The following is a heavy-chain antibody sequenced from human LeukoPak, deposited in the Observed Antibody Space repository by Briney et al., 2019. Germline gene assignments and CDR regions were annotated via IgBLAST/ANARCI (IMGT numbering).Heavy chain of an antibody. CDR1: GGSISSSNHY. D-gene: IGHD6-13*01. Sequence: SETLSLTCTVSGGSISSSNHYWAWIRQPPGKGLEWIGSIYYSGSTFYSPSLKSRVTISVDTSKNQFSLKLSSVTAADTAVYYCAREEASAGDYWGQGTLVTVSS. CDR2: IYYSGST. V-gene: IGHV4-39*01. J-gene: IGHJ4*02. CDR3: AREEASAGDY.